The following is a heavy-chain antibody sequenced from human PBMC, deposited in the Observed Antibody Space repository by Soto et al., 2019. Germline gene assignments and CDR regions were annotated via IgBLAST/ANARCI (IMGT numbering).Heavy chain of an antibody. Sequence: ASVKVSCKASGGTSSSYAISWVRQAPGQGLEWMGGIIPIFGTANYAQKFQGRVAITADESTSTAYMELSSLRSEDTAVYYCARRSFYCSSTSCYFDYYGMDVWGQGTTVTVSS. V-gene: IGHV1-69*13. CDR1: GGTSSSYA. CDR2: IIPIFGTA. D-gene: IGHD2-2*01. CDR3: ARRSFYCSSTSCYFDYYGMDV. J-gene: IGHJ6*02.